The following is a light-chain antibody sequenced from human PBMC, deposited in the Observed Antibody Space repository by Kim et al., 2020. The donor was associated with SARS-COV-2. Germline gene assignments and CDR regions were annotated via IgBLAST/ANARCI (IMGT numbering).Light chain of an antibody. CDR1: QDITYY. CDR3: QQYGSLPLT. J-gene: IGKJ4*01. V-gene: IGKV1-33*01. CDR2: DAS. Sequence: DIQMTQSPPSLSASIGDRVTITCQASQDITYYLNWYLQKPGTAPKLLIYDASMLQTGVPSRLSGSGSGKNFTFTISSLPPEDIATYYCQQYGSLPLTFGGGTKVDIK.